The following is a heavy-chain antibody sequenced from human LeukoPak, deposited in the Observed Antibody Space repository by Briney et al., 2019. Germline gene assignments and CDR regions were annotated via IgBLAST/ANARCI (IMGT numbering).Heavy chain of an antibody. CDR2: TNGDGTDT. CDR1: GFSFSPSW. J-gene: IGHJ4*02. D-gene: IGHD3-10*01. V-gene: IGHV3-74*01. Sequence: GGSLRLSCAASGFSFSPSWMHWVRHAPGMGLEWVSRTNGDGTDTIYADSVKGRFTISRDNAKNTLYLQMNSLRAEDTAVYYCTRDSHGGVDYWGQGTLVTVSS. CDR3: TRDSHGGVDY.